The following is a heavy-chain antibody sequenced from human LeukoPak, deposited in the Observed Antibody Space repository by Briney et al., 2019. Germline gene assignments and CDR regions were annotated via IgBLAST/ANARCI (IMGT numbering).Heavy chain of an antibody. CDR2: IRYDGSNK. Sequence: PGGSLRLYCAASGFTFSSYGMHWVRQAPGKGLEWVAFIRYDGSNKYYADSVKGRFTISRDNSKNTLYLQMNSLRAEDTAVYYCAKDVTGTPPYWCFDLWGRGTLVTVSS. D-gene: IGHD1-1*01. CDR3: AKDVTGTPPYWCFDL. CDR1: GFTFSSYG. J-gene: IGHJ2*01. V-gene: IGHV3-30*02.